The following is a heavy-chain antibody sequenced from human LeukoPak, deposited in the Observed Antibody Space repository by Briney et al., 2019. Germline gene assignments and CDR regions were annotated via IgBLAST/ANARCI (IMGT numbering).Heavy chain of an antibody. V-gene: IGHV1-2*02. CDR1: GYTFTGYY. Sequence: ASVKVSCKASGYTFTGYYMHWARQAPGQGLEWMGWINPNSGGTNYAQKFQGRVTMTRDTSISTAYMELSRLRSDDTAVYYCARVYGYCSGGSCDYWGQGTLVTVSS. CDR3: ARVYGYCSGGSCDY. D-gene: IGHD2-15*01. J-gene: IGHJ4*01. CDR2: INPNSGGT.